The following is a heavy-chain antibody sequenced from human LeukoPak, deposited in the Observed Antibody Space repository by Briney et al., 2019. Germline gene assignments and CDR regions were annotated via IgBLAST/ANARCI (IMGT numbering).Heavy chain of an antibody. CDR2: ISYDGSNK. CDR1: GFTFSSYA. V-gene: IGHV3-30-3*01. D-gene: IGHD3-22*01. J-gene: IGHJ4*02. CDR3: AREVEYYYDSSGYPDY. Sequence: SGGSLRLSCAASGFTFSSYAMHWVRQAPGKGLEWVAVISYDGSNKYYADSVKGRFTISRDNSKNTLYLQMNSLRAEDTAVYYCAREVEYYYDSSGYPDYWGQGTLVTVSS.